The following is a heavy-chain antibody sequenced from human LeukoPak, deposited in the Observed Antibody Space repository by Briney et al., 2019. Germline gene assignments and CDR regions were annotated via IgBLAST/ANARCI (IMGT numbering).Heavy chain of an antibody. CDR1: GFTFSSYW. D-gene: IGHD3-9*01. CDR3: AKDARYDILTAYYRGRFDY. CDR2: IKQDGSEK. V-gene: IGHV3-7*03. Sequence: GGSLRLSCAASGFTFSSYWMSWVRQAPGKGLEWVANIKQDGSEKYYVDSVKGRFTISRDNSKNTLYLQMNSLRAEDTAVYYCAKDARYDILTAYYRGRFDYWGQGTLVTVSS. J-gene: IGHJ4*02.